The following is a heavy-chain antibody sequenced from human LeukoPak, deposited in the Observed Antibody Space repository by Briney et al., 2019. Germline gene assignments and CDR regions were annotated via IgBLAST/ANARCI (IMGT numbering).Heavy chain of an antibody. CDR1: EFILSTYA. CDR2: ISPSGSAI. Sequence: PGGSLRLSCADSEFILSTYAMNWVRQAPGRGLEWVPSISPSGSAIFYAHSVKGRFTISRDNAKNSLYLQMNSLRAEDTALYFCASGIRERGFDSWGQGTLVTVSS. J-gene: IGHJ4*02. V-gene: IGHV3-21*01. D-gene: IGHD1-1*01. CDR3: ASGIRERGFDS.